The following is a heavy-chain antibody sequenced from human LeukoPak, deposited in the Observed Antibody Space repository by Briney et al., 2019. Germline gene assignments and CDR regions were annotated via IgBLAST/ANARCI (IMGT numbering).Heavy chain of an antibody. CDR1: GFTFSSYG. V-gene: IGHV3-30*18. CDR3: ANLGPTITIFGVVRDAFDI. D-gene: IGHD3-3*01. CDR2: ISYDGSNK. Sequence: GRSLRLSCAASGFTFSSYGMHWVRQAPGKGLEWVAVISYDGSNKYYADSVKGRFTISRDNSKNTLYLQMNSLRAEDTAVYYCANLGPTITIFGVVRDAFDIWGQGTVVTVSS. J-gene: IGHJ3*02.